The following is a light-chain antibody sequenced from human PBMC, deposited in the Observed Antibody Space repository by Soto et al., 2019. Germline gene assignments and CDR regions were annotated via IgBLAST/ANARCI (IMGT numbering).Light chain of an antibody. CDR2: KAS. J-gene: IGKJ1*01. Sequence: DIQMTQSPSTLSASVGDRVTITCRASQSISSWLAWYQQKPGKAPKLLIYKASSLESGVPSRFSGSGSGTDFTLSISRLQPDDFAPYYCQQYASYSLTFGQGTQVDIK. CDR3: QQYASYSLT. V-gene: IGKV1-5*03. CDR1: QSISSW.